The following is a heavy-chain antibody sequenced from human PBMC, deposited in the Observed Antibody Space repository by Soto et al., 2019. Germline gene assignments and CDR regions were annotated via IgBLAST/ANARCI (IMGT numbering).Heavy chain of an antibody. Sequence: QVQLQESGPGLVKPSQTLSLTCSVSGGSISGGYYWSWIRQYPGKGLEWIGYIYYTGRTYYNPSLMGLIARSVEPSKNPFSLNLGSVTAAATAMYYCARPMLLGEFSLGYWGQGILVTVSS. CDR3: ARPMLLGEFSLGY. CDR1: GGSISGGYY. CDR2: IYYTGRT. D-gene: IGHD3-16*01. J-gene: IGHJ4*02. V-gene: IGHV4-31*01.